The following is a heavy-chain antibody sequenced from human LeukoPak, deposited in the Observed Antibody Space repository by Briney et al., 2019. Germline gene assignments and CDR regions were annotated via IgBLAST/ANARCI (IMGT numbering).Heavy chain of an antibody. CDR2: IIPIFGTA. J-gene: IGHJ4*02. D-gene: IGHD6-19*01. CDR3: ARGAIAVAGTGFFDY. CDR1: GGTFSSYA. Sequence: GATVKVSCKASGGTFSSYAISWVRQAPGQGLEWMGGIIPIFGTANYAQKFQGRVTITADESTSTAYMELSSLRSEDTAVYYCARGAIAVAGTGFFDYWGQGTLVTVSS. V-gene: IGHV1-69*13.